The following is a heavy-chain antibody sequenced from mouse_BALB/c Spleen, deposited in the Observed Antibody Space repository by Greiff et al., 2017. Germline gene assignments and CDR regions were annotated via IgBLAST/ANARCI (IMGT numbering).Heavy chain of an antibody. CDR1: GYAFSSYW. J-gene: IGHJ3*01. CDR3: ARGLGPAY. V-gene: IGHV1-80*01. D-gene: IGHD4-1*01. Sequence: QVQLQQSGAELVRPGSSVKISCKASGYAFSSYWMNWVKQRPGQGLEWIGQIYPGDGDTNYNGKFKGKATLTADKSSSTAYMQLSSLTSEDSAVYYCARGLGPAYWGQGTLVTVSA. CDR2: IYPGDGDT.